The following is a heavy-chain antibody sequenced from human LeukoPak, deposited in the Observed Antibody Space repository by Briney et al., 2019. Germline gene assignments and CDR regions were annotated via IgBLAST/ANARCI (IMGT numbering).Heavy chain of an antibody. J-gene: IGHJ3*02. CDR1: EFTFSSYW. D-gene: IGHD3-3*01. CDR2: INSDGSST. V-gene: IGHV3-74*03. Sequence: PGGSLRLSCAASEFTFSSYWMHWVRQAPGKGLVWVSRINSDGSSTTNADSVEGRFTISRDNAKNTLYLQMNSLRAEDTAVYYCARGFTIFGVVNDAFDIWGQGTMVTVSS. CDR3: ARGFTIFGVVNDAFDI.